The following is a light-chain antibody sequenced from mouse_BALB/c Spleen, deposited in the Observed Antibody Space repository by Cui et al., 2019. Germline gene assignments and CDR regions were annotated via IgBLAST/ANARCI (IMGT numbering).Light chain of an antibody. CDR1: SSVSY. Sequence: QIVLTQSPAIMSASLGEEITLTCSASSSVSYMHWYQQKSGTSPKLLTYSTSNLASGVPSRFSGSGSGTFYSLTISSVEAEDAADYYCHQWSSWTFGGGTKLEIK. CDR3: HQWSSWT. V-gene: IGKV4-80*01. J-gene: IGKJ1*01. CDR2: STS.